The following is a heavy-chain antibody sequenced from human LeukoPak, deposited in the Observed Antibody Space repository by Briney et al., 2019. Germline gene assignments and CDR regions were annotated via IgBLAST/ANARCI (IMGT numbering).Heavy chain of an antibody. V-gene: IGHV4-59*08. J-gene: IGHJ4*02. D-gene: IGHD3-10*01. CDR2: IYYSGSP. Sequence: SETLSLTCAVYGGSFSGYYWSWIRQPPGKGLEWIGYIYYSGSPNFNPSLKSRVTRSVDTSKNQFSLKLSSVTAADTAVYYCARADMVRGVIIEDYWGQGTLVTVSS. CDR1: GGSFSGYY. CDR3: ARADMVRGVIIEDY.